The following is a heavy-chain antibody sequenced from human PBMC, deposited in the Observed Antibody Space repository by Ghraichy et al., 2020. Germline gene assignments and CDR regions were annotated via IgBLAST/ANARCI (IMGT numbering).Heavy chain of an antibody. Sequence: TLSLTCAVYGGSFGGYHWTWIRQSPGRGLEWIGEINDNGGTNYNPSLKSRVAISVDTSKNQFSLKVRSVTAADTAVYYCARRVRDDHQLALSWYFDSWGQGNLVTVSS. J-gene: IGHJ4*02. CDR2: INDNGGT. D-gene: IGHD1-1*01. CDR3: ARRVRDDHQLALSWYFDS. V-gene: IGHV4-34*01. CDR1: GGSFGGYH.